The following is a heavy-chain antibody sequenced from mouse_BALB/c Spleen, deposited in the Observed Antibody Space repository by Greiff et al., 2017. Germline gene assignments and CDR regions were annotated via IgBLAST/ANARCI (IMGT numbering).Heavy chain of an antibody. D-gene: IGHD3-3*01. Sequence: QVQLKESGAELMKPGASVKISCKATGYTFSSYWIEWVKQRPGHGLEWIGEILPGSGSTNYNEKFKGKATFTADTSSNTAYMQLSSLTSEDSAVYYCASGGREFAYWGQGTLVTVSA. V-gene: IGHV1-9*01. CDR2: ILPGSGST. CDR1: GYTFSSYW. CDR3: ASGGREFAY. J-gene: IGHJ3*01.